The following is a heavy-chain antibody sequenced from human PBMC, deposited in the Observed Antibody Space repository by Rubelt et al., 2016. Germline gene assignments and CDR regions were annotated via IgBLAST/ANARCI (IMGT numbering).Heavy chain of an antibody. CDR3: ARHAFIVTTGSFWDF. CDR2: IYYSGST. Sequence: QVQLQESGPGLVKPSETLSLTCTVSGYSISSGYYWGWIRQPPGKGLEWIGTIYYSGSTYYNPSLRSRVTISVDTSKNQFSLKLSSVTAADTAMYYCARHAFIVTTGSFWDFWGQGTLVTVSA. D-gene: IGHD4-17*01. J-gene: IGHJ4*02. CDR1: GYSISSGYY. V-gene: IGHV4-38-2*02.